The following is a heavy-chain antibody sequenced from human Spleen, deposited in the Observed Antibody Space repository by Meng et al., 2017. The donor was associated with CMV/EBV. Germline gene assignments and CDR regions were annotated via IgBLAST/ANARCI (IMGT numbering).Heavy chain of an antibody. V-gene: IGHV4-30-4*08. CDR1: SISSGDYY. J-gene: IGHJ5*02. CDR3: ARSYCSSTSCYLGWFDP. CDR2: IYYSGST. D-gene: IGHD2-2*01. Sequence: SISSGDYYWSWIRQPPGKGLEWIGYIYYSGSTYYNPSLKSRVTISVDTSKNQFSLKLSSVTAADTAVYYCARSYCSSTSCYLGWFDPWGQGTLVTVSS.